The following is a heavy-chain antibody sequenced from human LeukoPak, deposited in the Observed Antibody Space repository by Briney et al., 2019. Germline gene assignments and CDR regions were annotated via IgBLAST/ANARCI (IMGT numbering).Heavy chain of an antibody. Sequence: GGSLRLSCAASGFTFSGYSMNWVHQAPGKGLEWVSSISSSSSYIYYADSVKGRYTISRDNAKNSLYLQMNSLRAEDTAVYYCARADSSGWYFHDSWGQGTLVTVSS. CDR1: GFTFSGYS. CDR3: ARADSSGWYFHDS. D-gene: IGHD6-19*01. J-gene: IGHJ4*02. CDR2: ISSSSSYI. V-gene: IGHV3-21*01.